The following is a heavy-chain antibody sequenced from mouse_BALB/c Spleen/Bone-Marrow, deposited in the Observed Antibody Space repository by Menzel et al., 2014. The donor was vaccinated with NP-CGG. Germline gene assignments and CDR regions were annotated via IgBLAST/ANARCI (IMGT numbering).Heavy chain of an antibody. CDR3: ARSLGRFDY. D-gene: IGHD4-1*01. CDR1: GDSITSGY. J-gene: IGHJ2*01. CDR2: ISYTGNT. V-gene: IGHV3-8*02. Sequence: EVKLMESGPSLIKPSQTLSLTCSVTGDSITSGYWNWIRKFPGNELEYMGYISYTGNTYYNPSLKGRISIARDTSKNQYYLQLHSVTTEDTATYFCARSLGRFDYWGQGATLTVSS.